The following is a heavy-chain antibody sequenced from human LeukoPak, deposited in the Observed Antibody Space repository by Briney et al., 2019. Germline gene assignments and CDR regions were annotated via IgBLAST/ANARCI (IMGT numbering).Heavy chain of an antibody. CDR3: ARGYSFPDY. D-gene: IGHD6-13*01. CDR1: GGSISSYY. Sequence: PSETLSLTCTVSGGSISSYYWSWIRQPPGKGLEWIGYIYYSGSTNYNPSLKSRVTISVDTSKNQFSLKLSSVTAADTAVYYCARGYSFPDYWGQGTLVTVSS. J-gene: IGHJ4*02. CDR2: IYYSGST. V-gene: IGHV4-59*01.